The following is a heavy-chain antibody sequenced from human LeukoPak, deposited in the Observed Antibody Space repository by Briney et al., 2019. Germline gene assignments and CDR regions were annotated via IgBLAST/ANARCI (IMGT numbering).Heavy chain of an antibody. CDR3: IRQPDPSIYYYYYMDV. CDR1: GGTFSGSA. CDR2: IRSKANNYAT. J-gene: IGHJ6*03. Sequence: KVSCKASGGTFSGSAMHWVRQASGKGLEWVGRIRSKANNYATTYAVSVKGRFTISRDGSKNTAYLQMNSLKTEDTAVYYCIRQPDPSIYYYYYMDVWGKGTTVTVSS. D-gene: IGHD1-14*01. V-gene: IGHV3-73*01.